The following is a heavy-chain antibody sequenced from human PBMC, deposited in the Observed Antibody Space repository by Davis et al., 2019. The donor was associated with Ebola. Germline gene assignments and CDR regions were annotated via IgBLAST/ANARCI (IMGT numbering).Heavy chain of an antibody. CDR3: ARDFIAAAAY. Sequence: GESLKISCAASGFTFSSYGMHWVRQAPGKGLEWVAVIWYDGSNKYYADSVKGRFTISRDNAKNSLYLQMNSLRAEDTAVYYCARDFIAAAAYWGQGTLVTVSS. V-gene: IGHV3-33*01. CDR1: GFTFSSYG. CDR2: IWYDGSNK. J-gene: IGHJ4*02. D-gene: IGHD6-13*01.